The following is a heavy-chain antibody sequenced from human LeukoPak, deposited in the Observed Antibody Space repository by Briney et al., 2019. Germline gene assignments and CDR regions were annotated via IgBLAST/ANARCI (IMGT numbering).Heavy chain of an antibody. J-gene: IGHJ6*02. Sequence: PGTSLRLSCAASGFTFNTYAMSWVRQAPGKGLEWVSSISYSGGSTYYADSVKGRFTISRDNSKNTLYLQMNSLRAEDTAVYYCAKDLSAGYYGMDVWGQGTTVTVSS. CDR1: GFTFNTYA. V-gene: IGHV3-23*01. CDR3: AKDLSAGYYGMDV. CDR2: ISYSGGST. D-gene: IGHD3-3*01.